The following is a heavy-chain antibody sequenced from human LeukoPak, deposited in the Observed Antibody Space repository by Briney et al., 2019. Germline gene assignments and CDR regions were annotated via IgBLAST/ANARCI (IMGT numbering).Heavy chain of an antibody. CDR3: AKDASFDDYGGIEYFQH. CDR2: ISGSGGST. Sequence: PGGSLRLSSAASGFTFSSYAMSWVRQAPGKGLEWVSAISGSGGSTYYADSVKGRFTISRDNSKNTLYLQMNSLRAEDTAVYYCAKDASFDDYGGIEYFQHWGQGTLVTVSS. CDR1: GFTFSSYA. V-gene: IGHV3-23*01. J-gene: IGHJ1*01. D-gene: IGHD4-23*01.